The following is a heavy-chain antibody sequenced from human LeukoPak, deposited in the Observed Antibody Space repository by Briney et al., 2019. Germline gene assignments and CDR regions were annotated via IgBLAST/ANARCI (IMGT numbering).Heavy chain of an antibody. Sequence: ASVKVSYKASGYTFTSYDINWVRQATGQGLEWMGWMNPNSGNTGYAQKFQGRVTMTRNTSISTAYMELSSLRSEDTAVYYCARGSWNYGLVHTDHWFDPWGQGTLVTVSS. J-gene: IGHJ5*02. V-gene: IGHV1-8*01. CDR3: ARGSWNYGLVHTDHWFDP. CDR1: GYTFTSYD. D-gene: IGHD1-7*01. CDR2: MNPNSGNT.